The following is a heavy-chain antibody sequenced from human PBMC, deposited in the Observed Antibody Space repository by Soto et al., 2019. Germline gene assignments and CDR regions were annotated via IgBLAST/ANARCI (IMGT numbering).Heavy chain of an antibody. D-gene: IGHD2-21*01. CDR3: ERGIRNYCGADV. CDR2: IKFDGITA. CDR1: GFTFTASW. J-gene: IGHJ6*02. Sequence: EVHVVESGGGLVQPGGSLRLSCVASGFTFTASWMHWVRQAPGQGLVWVSRIKFDGITASYADSVNGRFTISRDNAKNTLDLKMDSLRAEDTGRYYCERGIRNYCGADVWGQGTTVTVSS. V-gene: IGHV3-74*01.